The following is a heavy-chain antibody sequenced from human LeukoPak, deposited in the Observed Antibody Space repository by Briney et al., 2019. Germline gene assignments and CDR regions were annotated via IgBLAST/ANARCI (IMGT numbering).Heavy chain of an antibody. V-gene: IGHV4-39*07. CDR2: IYYSGST. J-gene: IGHJ4*02. CDR1: GGSISSSSYY. D-gene: IGHD5-18*01. CDR3: ARTKSGYSYGYFDY. Sequence: SETLSLTCTVSGGSISSSSYYWGWIRQPPGKGLEWIGSIYYSGSTYYNPSLKSRVTISVDTSKNQFSLKLSSVTAADTAVYYCARTKSGYSYGYFDYWGQGTLVTVSS.